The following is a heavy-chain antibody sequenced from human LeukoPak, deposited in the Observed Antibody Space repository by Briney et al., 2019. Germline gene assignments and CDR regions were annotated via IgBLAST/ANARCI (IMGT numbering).Heavy chain of an antibody. V-gene: IGHV3-21*01. CDR3: ARERQNKDFWSGGDY. CDR1: GFTFSSYS. CDR2: ISSSSSYI. D-gene: IGHD3-3*01. Sequence: GGSLRLSCAASGFTFSSYSMNWVRQAPGKGLEWVSSISSSSSYIYYADSVKGRFTISRDNAKNSLYLQMNTLRPEDTAVYYCARERQNKDFWSGGDYWGQGTLVTVSS. J-gene: IGHJ4*02.